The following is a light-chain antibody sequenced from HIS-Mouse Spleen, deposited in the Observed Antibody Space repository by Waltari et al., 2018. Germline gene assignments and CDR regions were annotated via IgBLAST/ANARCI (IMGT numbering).Light chain of an antibody. CDR2: WAS. J-gene: IGKJ1*01. Sequence: DIVMTQSPDSLAVSLGERATINCKSSQSVLYSSNNKNYLAWYQQIPGQPPKLLIYWASTRESGVPDRFRGSGSGTDFTLTISSLQAEDVAVYYCQQYYSTPPTFGQGTKVEIK. V-gene: IGKV4-1*01. CDR3: QQYYSTPPT. CDR1: QSVLYSSNNKNY.